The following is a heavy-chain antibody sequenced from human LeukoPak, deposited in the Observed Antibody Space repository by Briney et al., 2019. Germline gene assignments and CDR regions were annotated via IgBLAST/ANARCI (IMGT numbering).Heavy chain of an antibody. J-gene: IGHJ4*02. D-gene: IGHD3-22*01. CDR2: IYYSGST. CDR1: GGSFSSGSFH. V-gene: IGHV4-61*01. Sequence: SETLSLTCTVSGGSFSSGSFHWSWIRQPPGKGLEWIGYIYYSGSTNYNPSLKSRVTISVDTSKNQFSLKLSSVTAADTAVYYCTRSTNYYDSSGYYFWGQGTLVTVSS. CDR3: TRSTNYYDSSGYYF.